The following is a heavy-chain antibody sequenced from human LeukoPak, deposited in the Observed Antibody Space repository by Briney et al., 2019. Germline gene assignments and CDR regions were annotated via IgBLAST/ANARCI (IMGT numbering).Heavy chain of an antibody. D-gene: IGHD3-10*01. CDR1: GGSISSSNYY. V-gene: IGHV4-39*01. Sequence: SETLSLTCTVSGGSISSSNYYWGWIRQPPGKGLEWIGSIYYSGSAYYNPSLKSRVTISVDTSKNQFSLKLTSVTAADTAVYYCASLSADYYGSGSAVYWGQGTLVTVSS. CDR2: IYYSGSA. J-gene: IGHJ4*02. CDR3: ASLSADYYGSGSAVY.